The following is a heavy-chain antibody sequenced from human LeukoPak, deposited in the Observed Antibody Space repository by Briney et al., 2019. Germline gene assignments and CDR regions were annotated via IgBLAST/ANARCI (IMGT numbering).Heavy chain of an antibody. V-gene: IGHV1-18*01. CDR1: GYTFTSYG. J-gene: IGHJ4*02. Sequence: ASVKVSCKASGYTFTSYGISWVRQAPGQGLEWMGWISAYNGNTNYAQKLQGRVTMTTDTSMSTAYMELRSLRSDDTAVYYCARDPAVPASQGKRFDYWGQGTLVTVSS. CDR3: ARDPAVPASQGKRFDY. CDR2: ISAYNGNT. D-gene: IGHD2-2*01.